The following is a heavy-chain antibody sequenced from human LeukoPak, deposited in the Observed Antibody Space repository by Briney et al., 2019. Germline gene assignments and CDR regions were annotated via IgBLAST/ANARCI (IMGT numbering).Heavy chain of an antibody. D-gene: IGHD6-19*01. V-gene: IGHV3-30*04. CDR1: GFTFSTYA. Sequence: GRSLRLSCAASGFTFSTYAMHWVRQAPGKGLEWVTIISYDGNNKYYADSVKGRFTISRDNSKNTLYLQMNSLRAEDTAVYYCARVSGWLGDYWGQGTLVTVSS. CDR2: ISYDGNNK. CDR3: ARVSGWLGDY. J-gene: IGHJ4*02.